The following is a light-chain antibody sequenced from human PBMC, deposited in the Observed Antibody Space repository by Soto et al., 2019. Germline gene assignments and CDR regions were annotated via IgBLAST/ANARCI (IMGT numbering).Light chain of an antibody. J-gene: IGKJ2*01. CDR1: QSISTVH. CDR2: GAS. V-gene: IGKV3-20*01. Sequence: EIVLTQSPGTLSLPPGERATLSCRASQSISTVHLAWYQQKPGQAPRLLIYGASSRATGIPDRFSGSASETDFTLTISKLEPEDFAVYFCQCYAYSPGYTFGQGSKMEIK. CDR3: QCYAYSPGYT.